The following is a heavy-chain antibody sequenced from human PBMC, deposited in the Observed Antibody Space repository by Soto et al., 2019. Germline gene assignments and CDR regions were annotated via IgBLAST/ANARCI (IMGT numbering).Heavy chain of an antibody. D-gene: IGHD3-3*01. V-gene: IGHV4-4*02. J-gene: IGHJ2*01. Sequence: QVQLQESGPGLVKPSGTLSLTCTVSSGSISSINWWSWIRQPPGKGLEWIGEIYHTGTSNYNPSLRSRATMSVDKSRNQMSLTLTSVTAADTAVYFCARASSRWSFDLWGRGPLVAVSS. CDR1: SGSISSINW. CDR2: IYHTGTS. CDR3: ARASSRWSFDL.